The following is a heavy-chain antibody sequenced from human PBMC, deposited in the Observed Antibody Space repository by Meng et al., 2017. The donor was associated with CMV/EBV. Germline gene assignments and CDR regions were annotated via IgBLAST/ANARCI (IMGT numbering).Heavy chain of an antibody. J-gene: IGHJ6*02. V-gene: IGHV4-34*01. CDR2: INHSGST. Sequence: SQTPSLTGAVYGGSFSGYYWSWIRQPPGKGLEWIGEINHSGSTNYNPSLKSRVTISVDTSKNQFSLKLSSVTAADTAVYYCARGSGYSYGYYYYYYGMDVWGQGTTVTVSS. D-gene: IGHD5-18*01. CDR3: ARGSGYSYGYYYYYYGMDV. CDR1: GGSFSGYY.